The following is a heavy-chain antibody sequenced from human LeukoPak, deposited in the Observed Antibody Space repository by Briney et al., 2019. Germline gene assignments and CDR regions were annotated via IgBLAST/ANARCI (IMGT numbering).Heavy chain of an antibody. CDR1: GFTFNSFS. CDR2: ISSISTII. J-gene: IGHJ3*02. CDR3: TREKDYYDSSGYYRDAFDI. V-gene: IGHV3-48*02. D-gene: IGHD3-22*01. Sequence: PGGSLRLSCAASGFTFNSFSMNWVRQAPGKGLEWVSYISSISTIIYYAGSVKGRFTISRDNAKNSLYLQMNSLRDEDTAVYYCTREKDYYDSSGYYRDAFDIWGQGTKVTASS.